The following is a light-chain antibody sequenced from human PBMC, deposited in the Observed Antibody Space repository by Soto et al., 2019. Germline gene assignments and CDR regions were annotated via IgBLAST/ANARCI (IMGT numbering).Light chain of an antibody. CDR1: QSISNH. CDR3: QQSYSSPPT. V-gene: IGKV1-39*01. Sequence: DIQMTQSPSSVSASVEDRVIITCRASQSISNHLNWYQQKPGKAPKLLIFAASSLQSGVPSRFSGSRSGPDFTLTISSLQPEDFATYYRQQSYSSPPTFGQGTKVDIK. CDR2: AAS. J-gene: IGKJ1*01.